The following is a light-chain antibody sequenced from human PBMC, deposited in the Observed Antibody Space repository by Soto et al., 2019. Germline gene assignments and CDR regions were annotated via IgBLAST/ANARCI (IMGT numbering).Light chain of an antibody. CDR1: QSISRS. V-gene: IGKV3-15*01. CDR3: HQYNSWPPGA. CDR2: DAS. J-gene: IGKJ2*01. Sequence: EIMLTQSPAILSVSPGERATLSCRASQSISRSLAWYQQKPGQAPRLLISDASTRATGIPARFSGSGSGTEFTLTISSLQSEDFALYYCHQYNSWPPGALGQGTKVDIK.